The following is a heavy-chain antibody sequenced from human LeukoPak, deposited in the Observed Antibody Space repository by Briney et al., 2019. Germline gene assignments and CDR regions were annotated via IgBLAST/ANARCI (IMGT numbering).Heavy chain of an antibody. D-gene: IGHD6-19*01. Sequence: GGSLRLFCAASGFTFSSYGMHWVRQAPGKGLEWVAVISYDGSNKYYADSVKGRFTISRDNSKNTLYLQMNSLRAEDTAVYYCAKDHSGWYVAPPGYWGQGTLVTVSS. CDR3: AKDHSGWYVAPPGY. V-gene: IGHV3-30*18. CDR1: GFTFSSYG. CDR2: ISYDGSNK. J-gene: IGHJ4*02.